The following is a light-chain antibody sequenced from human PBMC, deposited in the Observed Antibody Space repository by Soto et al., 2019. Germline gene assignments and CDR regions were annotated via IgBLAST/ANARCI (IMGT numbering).Light chain of an antibody. V-gene: IGKV3-15*01. Sequence: EIVMTQSPATLSVSPGERATLSSRASQSVSSNLAWYQQKPGQAPRLRMYGASTRATGIPARFSGSGSGTEFTLTISSLQSEDFAVYYCQHYNNWPPLTFGGGTKVEI. CDR2: GAS. J-gene: IGKJ4*01. CDR3: QHYNNWPPLT. CDR1: QSVSSN.